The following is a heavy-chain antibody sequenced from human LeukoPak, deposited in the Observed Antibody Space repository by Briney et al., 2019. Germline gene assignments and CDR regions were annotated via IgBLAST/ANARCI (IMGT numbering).Heavy chain of an antibody. V-gene: IGHV3-23*01. J-gene: IGHJ4*02. CDR3: AKSRSGSANWALQIFDN. Sequence: GGSLRLSCAVSGFAFGSEAMSWVRQSPARGLEWVASISPGGGTTYYADYVKGRFTISRDNSKNSLLVQMNSLRAEDTAVYFCAKSRSGSANWALQIFDNWGQGTLVTVSS. D-gene: IGHD1-1*01. CDR2: ISPGGGTT. CDR1: GFAFGSEA.